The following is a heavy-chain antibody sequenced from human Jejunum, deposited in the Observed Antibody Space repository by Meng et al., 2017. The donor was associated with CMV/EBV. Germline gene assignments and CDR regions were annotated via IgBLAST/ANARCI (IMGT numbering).Heavy chain of an antibody. CDR3: VRGGDISETTAH. J-gene: IGHJ4*02. D-gene: IGHD6-19*01. V-gene: IGHV4-59*01. CDR2: IHNSGST. Sequence: TVSGGAISASYWSWIRQSPGKGLEWIGYIHNSGSTQYTPSLKSRVTMSIDTSKNQFSLKLRSVTAADTAVYYCVRGGDISETTAHWGQGRLVTVSS. CDR1: GGAISASY.